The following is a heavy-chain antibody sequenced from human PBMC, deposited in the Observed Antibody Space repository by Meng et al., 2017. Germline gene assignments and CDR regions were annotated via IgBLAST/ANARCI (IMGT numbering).Heavy chain of an antibody. D-gene: IGHD6-19*01. CDR1: GDSASSNSAA. CDR2: TYYRSKWYN. Sequence: SCAISGDSASSNSAAWNWIRQSPSRGLEWLGRTYYRSKWYNDYAVSVKSRITINPDTSKNQFSLQLNSVTPEDTAVYYCAREVGYSSGWYYFDYWGQGTLVTVSS. J-gene: IGHJ4*02. V-gene: IGHV6-1*01. CDR3: AREVGYSSGWYYFDY.